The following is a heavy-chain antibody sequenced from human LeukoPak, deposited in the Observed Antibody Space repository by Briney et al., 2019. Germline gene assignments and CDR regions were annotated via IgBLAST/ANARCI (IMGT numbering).Heavy chain of an antibody. CDR2: IIPILGIA. D-gene: IGHD6-25*01. CDR3: ARTPEYSSGSNWFDS. V-gene: IGHV1-69*04. CDR1: GGTFSSYA. J-gene: IGHJ5*01. Sequence: ASVKVSCKASGGTFSSYAISWVRQAPGQGLEWMGRIIPILGIANYAQKFQGRVTITADKSTSTAYMELSSLRSEDTAVYYCARTPEYSSGSNWFDSWGQGTLVTVSS.